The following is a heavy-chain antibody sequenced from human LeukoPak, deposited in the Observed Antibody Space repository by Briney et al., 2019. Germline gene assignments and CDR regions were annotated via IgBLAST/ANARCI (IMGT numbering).Heavy chain of an antibody. CDR2: INAGNGNT. V-gene: IGHV1-3*01. Sequence: ASVKVSCTASGYTFTSYAMHWVRQAPGQRLEWMGWINAGNGNTKYSQKFQGRVTITRDTSANTAYMELNSLRSEDTAVYYCARPRYCSSTSCYLYGMDVWGQGTTVTVSS. J-gene: IGHJ6*02. CDR3: ARPRYCSSTSCYLYGMDV. CDR1: GYTFTSYA. D-gene: IGHD2-2*01.